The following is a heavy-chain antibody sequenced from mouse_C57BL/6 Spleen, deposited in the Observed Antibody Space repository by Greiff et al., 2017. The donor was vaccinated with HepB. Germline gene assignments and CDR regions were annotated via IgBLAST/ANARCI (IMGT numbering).Heavy chain of an antibody. V-gene: IGHV1-15*01. CDR2: IDPETGGT. CDR1: GYTFTDYE. CDR3: TRSITTVVATWQIFDY. Sequence: VQLQQSGAELVRPGASVTLSCKASGYTFTDYEMHWVKQTPVHGLEWIGAIDPETGGTAYNQKFKGKAILTADKSSSTAYMELRSLTSEDSAVYYCTRSITTVVATWQIFDYWGQGTTLTVSS. J-gene: IGHJ2*01. D-gene: IGHD1-1*01.